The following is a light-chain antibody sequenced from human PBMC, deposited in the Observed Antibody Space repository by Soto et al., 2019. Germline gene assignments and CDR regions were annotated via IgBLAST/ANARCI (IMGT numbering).Light chain of an antibody. Sequence: EIVLTQSPGTLSLSPGERATLSCRASQSLSSNYLAWYQQKPGQAPRLLIYGVSSRATGVPVSFSGSGSGTDFTLTISRLEPEDFAVYYCLQYVSAPITFGQGTRLENK. CDR2: GVS. CDR3: LQYVSAPIT. V-gene: IGKV3-20*01. CDR1: QSLSSNY. J-gene: IGKJ5*01.